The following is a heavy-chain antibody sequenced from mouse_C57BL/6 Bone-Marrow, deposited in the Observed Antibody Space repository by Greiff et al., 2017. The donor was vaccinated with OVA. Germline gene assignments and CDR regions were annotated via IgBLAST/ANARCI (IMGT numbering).Heavy chain of an antibody. CDR2: IWRGGST. Sequence: QVQLKESGPGLVQPSQSLSITCTVSGFSLTSYGVHWVRQSPGKGLEWLGVIWRGGSTDYNAAFMSRLSITKDNSKSQVFFKMNSLQADDTAIYDCAKILYYDYDEWYFDVWGTGTTVTVSS. CDR1: GFSLTSYG. J-gene: IGHJ1*03. CDR3: AKILYYDYDEWYFDV. D-gene: IGHD2-4*01. V-gene: IGHV2-5*01.